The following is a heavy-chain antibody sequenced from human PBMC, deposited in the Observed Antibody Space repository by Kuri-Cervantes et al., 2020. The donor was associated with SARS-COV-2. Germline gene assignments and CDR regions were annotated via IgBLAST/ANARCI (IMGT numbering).Heavy chain of an antibody. J-gene: IGHJ3*02. V-gene: IGHV1-18*01. Sequence: ASVKVSCKASGYTFTSYGISWVRQAPGQGLEWMGWISAYNGNTNYAQKLQGRATMTTDTSTSTAYMELRSLRSEDTAAYYCARASSHYYDFWSGSYDAFDIWGQGTMVTVSS. CDR1: GYTFTSYG. CDR2: ISAYNGNT. CDR3: ARASSHYYDFWSGSYDAFDI. D-gene: IGHD3-3*01.